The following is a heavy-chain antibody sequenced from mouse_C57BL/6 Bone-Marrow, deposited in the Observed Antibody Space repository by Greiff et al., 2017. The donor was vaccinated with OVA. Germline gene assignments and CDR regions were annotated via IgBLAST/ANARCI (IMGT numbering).Heavy chain of an antibody. V-gene: IGHV1-4*01. CDR1: GYTFTSYT. Sequence: QVQLQQSVAELARPGASVKMSCKASGYTFTSYTMHWVKQRPGQGLEWIGYINPSSGYTKYNQKFKDKATLTADKSSSTAYMQLSSLTSEDSAVYYSARSPDFDYWGQGTTLTVSS. CDR3: ARSPDFDY. CDR2: INPSSGYT. J-gene: IGHJ2*01.